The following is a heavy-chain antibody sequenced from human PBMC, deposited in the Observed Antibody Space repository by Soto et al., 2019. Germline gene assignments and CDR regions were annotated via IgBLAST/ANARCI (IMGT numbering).Heavy chain of an antibody. D-gene: IGHD1-1*01. J-gene: IGHJ4*02. CDR1: GFTFSSYG. Sequence: QVQLVESGGGVVQPGRSLRLSCAASGFTFSSYGMHWVRQAPGKGLGWVAVISYDGSNKYYADSVKGRFTISRDNSKNTLYLQMNSLRAEDTAVYYCSCRTGGLDYWGQGTLVTVSS. V-gene: IGHV3-30*03. CDR3: SCRTGGLDY. CDR2: ISYDGSNK.